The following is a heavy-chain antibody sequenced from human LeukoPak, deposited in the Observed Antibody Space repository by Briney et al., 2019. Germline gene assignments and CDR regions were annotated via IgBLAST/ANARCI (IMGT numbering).Heavy chain of an antibody. V-gene: IGHV4-30-4*08. CDR2: IYYSGST. D-gene: IGHD2-15*01. CDR1: GGSISSGDYY. J-gene: IGHJ5*02. CDR3: AREQGIVETQLRWFDP. Sequence: SETLSLTCTVSGGSISSGDYYWSWIRQPPGKGLEWIGYIYYSGSTYYNPSLKSRVTISVDTSENQFSLKLSSVTAADTAVYYCAREQGIVETQLRWFDPWGQGTLVTVSS.